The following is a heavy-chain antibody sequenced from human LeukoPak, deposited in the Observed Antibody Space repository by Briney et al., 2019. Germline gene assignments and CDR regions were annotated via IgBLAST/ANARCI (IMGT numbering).Heavy chain of an antibody. D-gene: IGHD1-26*01. Sequence: ASVKVSCKASGYTFTSYDINWVRQAPGQGLEWMGIINPSGGSTSYAQKFQGRVTMTRDTSTSTVYMELSSLRSEDTAVYYCASGTDHGYYGMDVWGQGTTVTVSS. J-gene: IGHJ6*02. CDR3: ASGTDHGYYGMDV. V-gene: IGHV1-46*01. CDR2: INPSGGST. CDR1: GYTFTSYD.